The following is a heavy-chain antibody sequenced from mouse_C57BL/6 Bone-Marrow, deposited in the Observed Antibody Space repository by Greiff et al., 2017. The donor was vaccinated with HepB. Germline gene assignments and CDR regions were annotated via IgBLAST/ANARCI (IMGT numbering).Heavy chain of an antibody. CDR2: IRSKSNNYAT. CDR1: GFSFNTYA. V-gene: IGHV10-1*01. Sequence: EVKLMESGGGLVQPKGSLKLSCAASGFSFNTYAMNWVRQAPGKGLEWVARIRSKSNNYATYYADSVKDRFTISRDDSESMLYLQMNNLKTEDTAMYYCVRQNYYGSLLYWYFDVWGTGTTVTVSS. J-gene: IGHJ1*03. D-gene: IGHD1-1*01. CDR3: VRQNYYGSLLYWYFDV.